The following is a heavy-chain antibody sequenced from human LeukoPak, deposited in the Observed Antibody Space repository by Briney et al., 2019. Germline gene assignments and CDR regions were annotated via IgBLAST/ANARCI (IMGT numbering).Heavy chain of an antibody. CDR1: GGSISNYY. J-gene: IGHJ5*02. Sequence: SETLSLTCTVSGGSISNYYWSWIRQPAGKGLEWIGRMYTSGSIDHNPSLKSRVTISVDTSKNQFSLKLSSVTAADTAVYYCARQSRGYSYGPRTRWFDPWGQGTLVTVSS. V-gene: IGHV4-4*07. CDR2: MYTSGSI. D-gene: IGHD5-18*01. CDR3: ARQSRGYSYGPRTRWFDP.